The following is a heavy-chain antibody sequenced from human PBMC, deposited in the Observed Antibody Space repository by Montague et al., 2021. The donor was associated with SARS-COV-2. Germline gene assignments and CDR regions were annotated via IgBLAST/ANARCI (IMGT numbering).Heavy chain of an antibody. CDR2: IHHSGST. CDR3: ARDLNSDYEGRAFDI. V-gene: IGHV4-4*02. D-gene: IGHD4-11*01. Sequence: SETLSLTCAVSGGSISSSNWWTWVRQPPGKGLEWIGEIHHSGSTSYNPPLKGRVTISLDKTKSHFSLNLTSVTAADTALYYCARDLNSDYEGRAFDIWGQGTMVTVSS. CDR1: GGSISSSNW. J-gene: IGHJ3*02.